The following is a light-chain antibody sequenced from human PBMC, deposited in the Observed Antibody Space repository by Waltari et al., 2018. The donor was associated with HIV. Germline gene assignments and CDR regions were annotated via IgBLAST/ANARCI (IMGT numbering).Light chain of an antibody. CDR1: SSDVGGYNY. J-gene: IGLJ2*01. CDR3: SSHAGSKVV. CDR2: DVI. Sequence: QSALTQPPSASGSPGQSVTLSCTGTSSDVGGYNYVSWHQQHPGKAPKLMIYDVIKRPPGVPDRFSGSKSGNTASLTVSGLQPEDEADYYCSSHAGSKVVFGGGTRLTVL. V-gene: IGLV2-8*01.